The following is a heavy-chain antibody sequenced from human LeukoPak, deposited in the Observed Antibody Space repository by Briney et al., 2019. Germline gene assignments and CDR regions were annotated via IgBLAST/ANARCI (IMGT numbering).Heavy chain of an antibody. Sequence: ASVTVSFNSSVYTFATYGYCWVRQPQGPGIEWMEWISANTGKTDYAQKFQGRVTMTTDTSTSTAYMELRSLRPDDTAVYYCAKVAGDRMDYWGQGTLLTVSS. V-gene: IGHV1-18*01. CDR3: AKVAGDRMDY. CDR2: ISANTGKT. CDR1: VYTFATYG. J-gene: IGHJ4*02. D-gene: IGHD6-13*01.